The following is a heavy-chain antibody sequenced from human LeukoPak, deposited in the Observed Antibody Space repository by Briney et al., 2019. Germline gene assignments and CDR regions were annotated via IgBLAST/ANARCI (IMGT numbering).Heavy chain of an antibody. CDR3: ARDGVGAAAGWVVGIFDY. J-gene: IGHJ4*02. CDR2: ISSSGSTI. D-gene: IGHD6-13*01. CDR1: GFTFSDYY. V-gene: IGHV3-11*04. Sequence: PGGSLRLSCAASGFTFSDYYMSWIRQAPGKGLEWVSYISSSGSTIYYADSVKGRFTISRDNAKNSLYLQMNSLRAEDTAVYYCARDGVGAAAGWVVGIFDYWGQGTLVTVSS.